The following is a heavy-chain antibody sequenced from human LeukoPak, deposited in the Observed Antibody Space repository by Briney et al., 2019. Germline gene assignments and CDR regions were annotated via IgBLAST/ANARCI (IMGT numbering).Heavy chain of an antibody. CDR3: ARRRYYYYGMDV. CDR1: GGSISSYY. CDR2: IYYSGST. Sequence: SETLSLTCTVSGGSISSYYWSWIRQPPGKGLEWIGYIYYSGSTNYNPSLKSPVTISVDTSKNQFSLKLSSVTAADTAVYYCARRRYYYYGMDVWGQGTTVTVSS. V-gene: IGHV4-59*08. J-gene: IGHJ6*02.